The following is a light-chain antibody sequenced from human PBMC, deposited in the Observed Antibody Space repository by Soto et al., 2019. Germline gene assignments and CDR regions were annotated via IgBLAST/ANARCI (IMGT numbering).Light chain of an antibody. CDR2: DAS. CDR3: QQYDNHPPIT. J-gene: IGKJ5*01. V-gene: IGKV1-33*01. CDR1: QDISNY. Sequence: DIQMTQSPSSLSASVGDRVTITCQASQDISNYLNWYQQKPGKAPKLLIYDASNLETGVPPRFSGSGSGTDFTFTISSLQPEDIATYYCQQYDNHPPITFGQGTRLEIK.